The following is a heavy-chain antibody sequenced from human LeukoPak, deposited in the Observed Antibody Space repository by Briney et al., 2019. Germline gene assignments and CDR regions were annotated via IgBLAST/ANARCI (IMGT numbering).Heavy chain of an antibody. CDR3: ARAASEYYNAFDI. CDR2: IYHSGST. Sequence: SETLSLTCTVSGYSISSGYYWGWIRQPPGKGLEWIGSIYHSGSTYYNPSLKSRVTISVDTSKNQFSLKLSSVTAADTAVYYCARAASEYYNAFDIWGQGTMVTVSS. V-gene: IGHV4-38-2*02. J-gene: IGHJ3*02. CDR1: GYSISSGYY. D-gene: IGHD1-14*01.